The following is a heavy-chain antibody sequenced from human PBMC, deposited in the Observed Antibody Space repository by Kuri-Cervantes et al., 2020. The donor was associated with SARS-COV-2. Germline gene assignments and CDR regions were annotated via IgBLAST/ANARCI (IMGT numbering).Heavy chain of an antibody. D-gene: IGHD1-26*01. Sequence: SVKVSCKASGGTFSSYAISWVRQAPGQGLEWMGRIIPILGIANYAQKFQGRVTITADKSTSTAYMELSSLRSDDTAVYYCARAVNVGGAFDIWGQGTMVTVSS. CDR1: GGTFSSYA. J-gene: IGHJ3*02. CDR2: IIPILGIA. V-gene: IGHV1-69*04. CDR3: ARAVNVGGAFDI.